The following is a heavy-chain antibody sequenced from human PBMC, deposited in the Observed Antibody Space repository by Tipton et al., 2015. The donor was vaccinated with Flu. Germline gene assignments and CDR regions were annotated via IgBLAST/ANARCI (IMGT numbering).Heavy chain of an antibody. D-gene: IGHD3-10*01. CDR2: IYHRGNT. V-gene: IGHV4-38-2*02. CDR1: GYSISSGYY. J-gene: IGHJ4*02. CDR3: SGSDYYVSDHY. Sequence: TLSLTCTVSGYSISSGYYWGWVRQPPGKGLEWIGTIYHRGNTYYNPPLKSRVTISVETSKNQLSLRLGSVTAADTAVYYCSGSDYYVSDHYWGQGTLVTVSS.